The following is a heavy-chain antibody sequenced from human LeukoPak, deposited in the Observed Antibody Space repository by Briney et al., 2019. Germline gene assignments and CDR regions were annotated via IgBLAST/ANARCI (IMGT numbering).Heavy chain of an antibody. V-gene: IGHV3-21*01. CDR1: GFTFSSYS. CDR2: ITSISTYI. CDR3: AKGGDFAY. Sequence: GGSLRLSCAASGFTFSSYSMNWVRHAPGKVRECVSSITSISTYIHYADSLKGRFTISRDNAKNSLYLQMNSLRAEDTALYYCAKGGDFAYWGQGTLATVSS. J-gene: IGHJ4*02.